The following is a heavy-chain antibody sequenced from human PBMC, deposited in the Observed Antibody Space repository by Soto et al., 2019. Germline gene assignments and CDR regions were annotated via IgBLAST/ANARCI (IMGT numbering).Heavy chain of an antibody. J-gene: IGHJ2*01. Sequence: SETLSLTCAVYGGYFSGYYWSWIRQPPGKGLGWIGEINHSGSTNFNPSLKSRVSISVDTSKKQFSLKLTSVTAADTAVYYCAAHLKTTVTAYWFFDLWGRGTLVTVSS. D-gene: IGHD4-17*01. V-gene: IGHV4-34*01. CDR1: GGYFSGYY. CDR3: AAHLKTTVTAYWFFDL. CDR2: INHSGST.